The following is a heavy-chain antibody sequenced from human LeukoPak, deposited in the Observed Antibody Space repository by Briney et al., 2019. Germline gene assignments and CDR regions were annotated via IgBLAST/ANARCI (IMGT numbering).Heavy chain of an antibody. CDR2: INPNSGGT. D-gene: IGHD6-19*01. Sequence: ASVKVSCKVSGFTFTGYYMHWVRQAPGHGLEWMGWINPNSGGTNYAQKFQGRVTMTRDTPISTAYMELSRLRSDDTAVYYCARDLQWPDAFDIWGQGTMVTVSS. CDR3: ARDLQWPDAFDI. J-gene: IGHJ3*02. CDR1: GFTFTGYY. V-gene: IGHV1-2*02.